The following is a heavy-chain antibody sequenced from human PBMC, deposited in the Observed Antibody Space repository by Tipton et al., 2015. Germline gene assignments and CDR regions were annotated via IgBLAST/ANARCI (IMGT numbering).Heavy chain of an antibody. CDR2: ITHSGST. D-gene: IGHD6-19*01. J-gene: IGHJ6*02. CDR1: GGSISSSSYY. V-gene: IGHV4-39*07. CDR3: ASQGAGTSHYAMDV. Sequence: TLSLTCTVSGGSISSSSYYWGWIRQPPGKGLEWIAEITHSGSTNYNPSLKSRVTISVDTSKNQFSLKLTSVTAADTAVYYCASQGAGTSHYAMDVWGQGTTVTVSS.